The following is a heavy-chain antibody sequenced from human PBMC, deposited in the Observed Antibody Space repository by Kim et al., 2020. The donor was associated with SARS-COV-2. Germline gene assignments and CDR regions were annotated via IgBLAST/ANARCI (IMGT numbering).Heavy chain of an antibody. CDR2: VNGGNGNT. J-gene: IGHJ4*02. CDR3: AREAVAGSFDC. V-gene: IGHV1-3*01. Sequence: ASVKVSCKASGYTFTTFALYWVRRAPGQRLEWMGWVNGGNGNTRYSQKFQGRVSITRDTSATTAYMELSGLVSEDTAVYYCAREAVAGSFDCWGQGTLVTVSS. D-gene: IGHD6-19*01. CDR1: GYTFTTFA.